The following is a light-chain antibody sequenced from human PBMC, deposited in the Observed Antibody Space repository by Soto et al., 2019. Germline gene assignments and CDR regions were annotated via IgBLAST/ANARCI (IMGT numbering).Light chain of an antibody. V-gene: IGKV3-11*01. CDR2: DAS. CDR1: QSISSNY. CDR3: QQRSNWPIT. Sequence: EIVFTQYPGPLSLSPGEGATLSCRASQSISSNYLAWYHQKPGQAPRLLIYDASNRATGIPARFSGSGSGTDFTLTISSLEPEDFAVYYCQQRSNWPITFGQGTRLEIK. J-gene: IGKJ5*01.